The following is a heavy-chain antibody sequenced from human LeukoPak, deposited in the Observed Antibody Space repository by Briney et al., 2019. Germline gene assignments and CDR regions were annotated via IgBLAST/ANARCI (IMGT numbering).Heavy chain of an antibody. CDR1: GDSISGFY. CDR3: ARDVVAARGSFDY. CDR2: IHTSGST. D-gene: IGHD2-2*01. V-gene: IGHV4-4*07. Sequence: PSETLSLTCTVSGDSISGFYWSWIRQAAGKGLEWIGHIHTSGSTNYNPSLKSRVTMSVDMSKNQFSLKLRSVTAADTAVYYCARDVVAARGSFDYWGQGTLVTVSS. J-gene: IGHJ4*02.